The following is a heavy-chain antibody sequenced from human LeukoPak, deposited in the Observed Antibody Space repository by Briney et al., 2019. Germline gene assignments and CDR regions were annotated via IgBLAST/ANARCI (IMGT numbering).Heavy chain of an antibody. D-gene: IGHD3-10*01. CDR3: TTDRMYYYGSGSYYVY. Sequence: PGGSLRLSCAASGFTFSSYAMSWVRQAPGKGLEWVSAISGSGGSTYYADSVKGRFTISRDNSKNTLYLQMNSLRAEDTAVYYCTTDRMYYYGSGSYYVYWGQGTLVTVSS. CDR1: GFTFSSYA. J-gene: IGHJ4*02. V-gene: IGHV3-23*01. CDR2: ISGSGGST.